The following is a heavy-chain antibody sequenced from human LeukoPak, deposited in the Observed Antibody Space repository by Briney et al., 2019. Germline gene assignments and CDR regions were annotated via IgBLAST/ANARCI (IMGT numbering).Heavy chain of an antibody. CDR2: INPNSGGT. V-gene: IGHV1-2*02. Sequence: ASVKVSCKASGYTFTGYYMHWVRQAPGQGLEWRGWINPNSGGTNYAQKFQGRVTMTRDTSISTAYMELSRLRSDDTAVYYCARDYSSGWYAQYYFDYWGQGTLVTVSS. J-gene: IGHJ4*02. D-gene: IGHD6-19*01. CDR3: ARDYSSGWYAQYYFDY. CDR1: GYTFTGYY.